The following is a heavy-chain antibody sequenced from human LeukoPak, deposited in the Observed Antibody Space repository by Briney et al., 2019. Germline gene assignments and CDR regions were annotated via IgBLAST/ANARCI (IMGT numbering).Heavy chain of an antibody. CDR3: AKGTYSYDSSGYYGGYYFDY. CDR2: ISGSGGST. CDR1: GFTFSSYV. J-gene: IGHJ4*02. V-gene: IGHV3-23*01. D-gene: IGHD3-22*01. Sequence: GGSLRLSCAGSGFTFSSYVMSWARQAPGKGLEWVSAISGSGGSTYYAGSVKGRFTISRDNSKNTLFLQMNSLRAEDTAVYYCAKGTYSYDSSGYYGGYYFDYWGQGTLVTVSS.